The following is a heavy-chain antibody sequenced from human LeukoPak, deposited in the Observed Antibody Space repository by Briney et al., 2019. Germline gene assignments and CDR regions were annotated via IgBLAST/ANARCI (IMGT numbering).Heavy chain of an antibody. D-gene: IGHD5-24*01. CDR3: ARDYNLAFDI. CDR2: IYYSGST. Sequence: SETLSLTCTVSGGSISSSSYYWGWIRQPPGKGLEWIGSIYYSGSTNYNPSLKSRVTISVDTSKNQFSLKLSSVTAADTAVYYCARDYNLAFDIWGQGTMVTVSS. V-gene: IGHV4-39*07. CDR1: GGSISSSSYY. J-gene: IGHJ3*02.